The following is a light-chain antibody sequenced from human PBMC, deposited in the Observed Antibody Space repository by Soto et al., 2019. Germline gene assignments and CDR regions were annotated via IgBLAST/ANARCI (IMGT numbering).Light chain of an antibody. V-gene: IGLV2-11*01. Sequence: QSALTQPRSVSGSPGQSVTISCTGTSSDVGGYYYVPWYQQHPGKAPKLMIYDVSKRPSGVPDRFSGSKSGNTASLTISGLQAEDEADYYCCSYAGSYTVVFGGGTKVTVL. CDR1: SSDVGGYYY. CDR3: CSYAGSYTVV. CDR2: DVS. J-gene: IGLJ2*01.